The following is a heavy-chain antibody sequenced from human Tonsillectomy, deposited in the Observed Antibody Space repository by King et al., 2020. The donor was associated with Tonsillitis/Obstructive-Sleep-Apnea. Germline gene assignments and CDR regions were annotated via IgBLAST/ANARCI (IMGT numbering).Heavy chain of an antibody. J-gene: IGHJ3*02. Sequence: QLQESGPGLAKPSETLSLTCTVSGGSISSSNYYWGWIRQPPGKGLEWIGTIYYNRSSIYYSGSTYYNPSLESRVAIFVDTSKNHFSLKLSSVTAADTAVYFCSSRYSTTGFNGFDIWGQGTMVVVSS. V-gene: IGHV4-39*01. CDR2: IYYSGST. D-gene: IGHD3-16*02. CDR3: SSRYSTTGFNGFDI. CDR1: GGSISSSNYY.